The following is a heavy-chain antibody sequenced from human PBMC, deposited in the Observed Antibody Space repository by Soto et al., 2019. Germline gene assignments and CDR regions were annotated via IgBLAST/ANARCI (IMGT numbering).Heavy chain of an antibody. J-gene: IGHJ6*02. Sequence: QVQLVESGGGVVQPGRSLRLSCSASGFPFSTYGMHWVRQARGKGLERGAVISYAGSHDYYADSVKGRFTISRDNSKNMLDLEITSLRSEDTARYYCAKKDITLVREVVISAPVYPYDHHGLDFWGRGTTVTVS. CDR1: GFPFSTYG. CDR3: AKKDITLVREVVISAPVYPYDHHGLDF. D-gene: IGHD3-10*01. CDR2: ISYAGSHD. V-gene: IGHV3-30*18.